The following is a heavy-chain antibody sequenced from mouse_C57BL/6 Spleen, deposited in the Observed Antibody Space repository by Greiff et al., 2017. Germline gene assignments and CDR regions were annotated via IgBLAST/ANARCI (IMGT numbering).Heavy chain of an antibody. CDR2: IDPDTGGT. CDR1: GYTFTDYE. J-gene: IGHJ1*03. CDR3: TRNYYGSSWYFDV. D-gene: IGHD1-1*01. Sequence: QVQLPQSGAELVRPGASVTLSCKASGYTFTDYEMHWVKQTPVPGLEWIGAIDPDTGGTAYNQTFKGKAILTADKSSSTAYIEHRSLTSEDSAVYYCTRNYYGSSWYFDVWGTGTTVTVSA. V-gene: IGHV1-15*01.